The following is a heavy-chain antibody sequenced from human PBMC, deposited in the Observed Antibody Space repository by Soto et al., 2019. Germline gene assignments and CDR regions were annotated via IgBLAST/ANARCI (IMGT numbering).Heavy chain of an antibody. CDR2: IKKDGGEK. CDR1: GFTFSSYW. V-gene: IGHV3-7*01. Sequence: EVQLVESGGDLVQPGGSLRLSCAASGFTFSSYWMSWFRQAPGKGLEWVANIKKDGGEKYYVDSVKGRFTISRDNAKNSVYLQMNNLRAEDTAVYYCARDLDFRPQWGYYGMDVWGQGTTVTVSS. D-gene: IGHD1-26*01. J-gene: IGHJ6*02. CDR3: ARDLDFRPQWGYYGMDV.